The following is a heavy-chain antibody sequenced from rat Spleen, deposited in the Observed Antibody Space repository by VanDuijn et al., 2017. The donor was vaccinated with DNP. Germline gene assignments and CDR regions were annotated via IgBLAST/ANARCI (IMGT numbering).Heavy chain of an antibody. CDR1: GFTFSDYY. CDR3: TRGSSLPGYLDY. V-gene: IGHV5-20*01. CDR2: ISYDGSTT. D-gene: IGHD1-4*01. Sequence: EVQLVESGGGLVQPGRSLKLSCAASGFTFSDYYMAWVRQAPTKGLEWVAYISYDGSTTYYGDSVKGRFTISRDNAKSTLYLQMDSLRSEDTATYYCTRGSSLPGYLDYWGQGVLVTVSS. J-gene: IGHJ2*01.